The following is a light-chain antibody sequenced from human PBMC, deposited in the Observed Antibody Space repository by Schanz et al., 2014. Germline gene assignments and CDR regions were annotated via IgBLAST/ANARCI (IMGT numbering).Light chain of an antibody. CDR2: DVS. CDR3: CSYAGSSTSWV. CDR1: SSDVGNYNL. Sequence: QSALTQPASVSGSPGQSITISCTGTSSDVGNYNLVSWYQQHPGKAPKLMIYDVSNRPSGVPDRFSGSKSANTASLTISGLQAEDEADYYCCSYAGSSTSWVFGGGTKLTVL. V-gene: IGLV2-23*02. J-gene: IGLJ3*02.